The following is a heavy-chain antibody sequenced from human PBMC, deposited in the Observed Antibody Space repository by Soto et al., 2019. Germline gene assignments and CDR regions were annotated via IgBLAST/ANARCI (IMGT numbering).Heavy chain of an antibody. CDR2: ISGSGGST. CDR1: GFTFSSYA. Sequence: PGGSLRLSCAASGFTFSSYAMSWVRQAPGKGLEWVSAISGSGGSTYYADSVKGRFTISRDNSKNTLYLQMNSLRAEDTAVYYCAVVGPLHCSGGSCLVDAFDIWGQGTMVTVSS. J-gene: IGHJ3*02. V-gene: IGHV3-23*01. CDR3: AVVGPLHCSGGSCLVDAFDI. D-gene: IGHD2-15*01.